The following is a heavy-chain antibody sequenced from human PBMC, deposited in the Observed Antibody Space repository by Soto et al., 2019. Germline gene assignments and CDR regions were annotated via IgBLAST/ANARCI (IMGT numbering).Heavy chain of an antibody. Sequence: QVQLVQSGAEMKSPGSSVKVSCKATGYIFIGSYLHWIRQAPGQGPEWMGSIYPATGDTDYAQTYQGRDLLTGDTALGTAYMELKWLTFDDPGMYYCARGPAEWGQGTLVTVSS. CDR1: GYIFIGSY. V-gene: IGHV1-2*02. CDR3: ARGPAE. J-gene: IGHJ4*02. CDR2: IYPATGDT.